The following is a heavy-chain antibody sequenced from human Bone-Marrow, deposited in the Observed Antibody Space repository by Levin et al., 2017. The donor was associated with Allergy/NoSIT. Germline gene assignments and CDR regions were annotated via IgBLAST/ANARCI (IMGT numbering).Heavy chain of an antibody. D-gene: IGHD6-19*01. J-gene: IGHJ4*02. CDR3: ARRSEAGAVDY. V-gene: IGHV3-11*01. Sequence: YGDSVKGRFTISRDNAGDLLSLQMDSLRAEDTAVYYCARRSEAGAVDYWGQGTLVTVSS.